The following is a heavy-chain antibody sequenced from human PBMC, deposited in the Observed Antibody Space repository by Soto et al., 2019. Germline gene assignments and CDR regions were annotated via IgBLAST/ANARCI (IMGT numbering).Heavy chain of an antibody. CDR3: ATSPFEGSYWDFDY. Sequence: QVQLVQSGAEVKKPGASVKVSCKVSGYTLTELSMHWVRQAPGKGLEWMGGFDPEDGETIYAQKFQGRVTMNEDTSTDTAYMELSSLRSEDTAVYYCATSPFEGSYWDFDYWGQGTLVTVSS. CDR2: FDPEDGET. D-gene: IGHD1-26*01. J-gene: IGHJ4*02. CDR1: GYTLTELS. V-gene: IGHV1-24*01.